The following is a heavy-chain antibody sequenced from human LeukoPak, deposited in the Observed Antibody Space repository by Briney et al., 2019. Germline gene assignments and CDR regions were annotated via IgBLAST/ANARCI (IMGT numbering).Heavy chain of an antibody. CDR1: GGTFSSYA. J-gene: IGHJ6*02. CDR3: ASRTGYGDYSNGMDV. V-gene: IGHV1-69*13. CDR2: IIPIFGTA. Sequence: SVKVSCKASGGTFSSYAISWVRQAPGQGLEWMGGIIPIFGTANYAQKFQGRVTITADESTSTAYMELSSLRSEDTAVYYCASRTGYGDYSNGMDVWGQGTTVTVSS. D-gene: IGHD4-17*01.